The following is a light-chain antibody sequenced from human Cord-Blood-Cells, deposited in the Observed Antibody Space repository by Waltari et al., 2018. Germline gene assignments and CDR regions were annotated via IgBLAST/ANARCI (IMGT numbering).Light chain of an antibody. CDR1: SSDFGGYNY. V-gene: IGLV2-11*01. J-gene: IGLJ1*01. CDR3: CSYAGSYTYV. Sequence: QSALTKPRSVSGSPGQSVTISCTGTSSDFGGYNYVSRCQPTPGKAPKLMIYDFSKRPSGVPDRFSGSKSGNTASLTISGLQAEDEADYYCCSYAGSYTYVFGTGTKVTVL. CDR2: DFS.